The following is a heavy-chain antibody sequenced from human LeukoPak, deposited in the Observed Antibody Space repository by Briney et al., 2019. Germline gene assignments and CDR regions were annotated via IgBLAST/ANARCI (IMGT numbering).Heavy chain of an antibody. J-gene: IGHJ4*02. D-gene: IGHD6-13*01. V-gene: IGHV4-39*07. CDR2: IYYSGST. Sequence: SETLSLTCTVSGGSISSSGYYWGWIRQPPGKGLEWIGSIYYSGSTYYNPSLKSRVTISVDTSKNQFSLKLSSVTAADTAVYYCARRRQGSSWYRGFDYWGQGTLVTVSS. CDR3: ARRRQGSSWYRGFDY. CDR1: GGSISSSGYY.